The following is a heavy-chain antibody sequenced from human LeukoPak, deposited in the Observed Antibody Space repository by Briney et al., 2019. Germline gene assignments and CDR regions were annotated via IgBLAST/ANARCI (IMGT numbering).Heavy chain of an antibody. V-gene: IGHV1-69*13. D-gene: IGHD4-17*01. CDR3: ARLSGGPGTTHYFDY. Sequence: VKVSCKASGGTFSSYAISWVRQAPGQGLEWMGGIIPIFGTVNYAQKFQGRVTITADESTSTAYMELSSLGSEDTAVYYCARLSGGPGTTHYFDYWGQGTLVTVSS. CDR2: IIPIFGTV. CDR1: GGTFSSYA. J-gene: IGHJ4*02.